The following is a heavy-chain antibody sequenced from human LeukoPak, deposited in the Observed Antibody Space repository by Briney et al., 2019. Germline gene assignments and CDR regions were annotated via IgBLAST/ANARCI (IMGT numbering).Heavy chain of an antibody. CDR3: ASRYDILTGYAFDI. D-gene: IGHD3-9*01. V-gene: IGHV1-2*02. Sequence: ASVKVSFKASGYTFTGYYMHWVRQAPGQGLEWMGWINPNSGVTNYAQKFQGRVTMTRDTSISTAYMELSGLTSDDTAVYYCASRYDILTGYAFDIWGQGTMVTVSS. CDR1: GYTFTGYY. J-gene: IGHJ3*02. CDR2: INPNSGVT.